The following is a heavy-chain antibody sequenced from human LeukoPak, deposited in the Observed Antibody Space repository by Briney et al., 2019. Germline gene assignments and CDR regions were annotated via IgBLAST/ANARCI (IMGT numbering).Heavy chain of an antibody. Sequence: GGSLRLSCAASGFSFSSYAMTWVRQAPGKGLEWVSVISGSGVNTYYADSVKGRFTISRDNSKNTLYLQMNSLRAEDTAVYYCAKHPSPVLGGGSYFDCWGQGILVTVSS. V-gene: IGHV3-23*01. J-gene: IGHJ4*02. CDR1: GFSFSSYA. CDR2: ISGSGVNT. D-gene: IGHD3-16*01. CDR3: AKHPSPVLGGGSYFDC.